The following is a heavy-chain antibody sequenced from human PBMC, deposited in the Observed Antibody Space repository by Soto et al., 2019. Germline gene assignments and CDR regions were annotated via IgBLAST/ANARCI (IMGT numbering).Heavy chain of an antibody. Sequence: QLQLQESGPGLVKPSETLSLTCTVSGGSISSSSYYWGWIRQPPGKGLEWIGSIYYSGSTYYNPSLKSRVTISVDTSKNQFSLKLSSVTAADTAVYYCVRTYCGGDCYDRFDYWGQGTLVTVSS. CDR2: IYYSGST. CDR1: GGSISSSSYY. V-gene: IGHV4-39*01. J-gene: IGHJ4*02. D-gene: IGHD2-21*02. CDR3: VRTYCGGDCYDRFDY.